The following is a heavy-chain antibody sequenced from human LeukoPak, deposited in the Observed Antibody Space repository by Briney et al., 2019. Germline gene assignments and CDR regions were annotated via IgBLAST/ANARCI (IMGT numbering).Heavy chain of an antibody. D-gene: IGHD6-19*01. CDR3: AREHNSSGWYVDNPYFDY. Sequence: SETLSLTCTVSGGSISSYYWSWIRQPPGKGLEWIGYIYYSGSTNYNPSLKSRVTISVGTSKNQFSLKLSSVTAADTAVYYCAREHNSSGWYVDNPYFDYWGQGTLVTVSS. V-gene: IGHV4-59*01. J-gene: IGHJ4*02. CDR1: GGSISSYY. CDR2: IYYSGST.